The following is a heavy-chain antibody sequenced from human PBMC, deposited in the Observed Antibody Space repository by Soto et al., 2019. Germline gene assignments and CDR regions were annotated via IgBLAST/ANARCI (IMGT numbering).Heavy chain of an antibody. J-gene: IGHJ6*02. V-gene: IGHV3-11*01. CDR1: GFTFSDYY. CDR3: ARGNLGYCSSTSCPYYYGMDV. Sequence: GGSLRLSCAASGFTFSDYYMSWIRQAPGKGLEWVSYISSSGSTIYYADSVQGRFTISRDNAKNSLYLQMNSLRAEDTAVYYCARGNLGYCSSTSCPYYYGMDVWGQGTTVTVSS. CDR2: ISSSGSTI. D-gene: IGHD2-2*01.